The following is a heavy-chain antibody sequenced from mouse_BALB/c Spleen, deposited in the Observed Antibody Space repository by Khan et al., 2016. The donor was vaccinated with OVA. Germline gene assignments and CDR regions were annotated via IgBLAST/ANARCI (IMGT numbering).Heavy chain of an antibody. CDR1: GFSLSRYN. CDR3: ARAYYRYDGYYAIDY. Sequence: QMQLEESGPGLVAPSQSLSITCTVSGFSLSRYNIHWVRQPPGKGLEWLGMIWGGGGTDYNSTLKSRLSISKDNSTSQVFLKMNSLQTDDSAMYYCARAYYRYDGYYAIDYWGQGTSGTVSA. V-gene: IGHV2-6-4*01. J-gene: IGHJ4*01. D-gene: IGHD2-14*01. CDR2: IWGGGGT.